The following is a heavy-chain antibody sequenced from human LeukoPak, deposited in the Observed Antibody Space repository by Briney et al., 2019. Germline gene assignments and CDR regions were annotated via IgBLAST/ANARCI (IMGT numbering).Heavy chain of an antibody. J-gene: IGHJ6*03. CDR2: INTNTGNP. CDR1: GYTFTSYA. V-gene: IGHV7-4-1*02. D-gene: IGHD2-2*03. CDR3: ARGEGGGGGWLDIVVVPSKRGYYYYYYMDV. Sequence: ASVKVSCKASGYTFTSYAMNWVRQAPGQGLEWMGWINTNTGNPTYAQGFTGRFVFSLDTSVSTAYLQISSLKAEDTAVYYCARGEGGGGGWLDIVVVPSKRGYYYYYYMDVWGKGTTVTVSS.